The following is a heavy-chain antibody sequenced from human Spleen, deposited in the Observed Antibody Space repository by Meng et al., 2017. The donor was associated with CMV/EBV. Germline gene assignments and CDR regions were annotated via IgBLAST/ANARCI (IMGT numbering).Heavy chain of an antibody. CDR1: GFTFSSYW. D-gene: IGHD2-21*01. CDR3: ARDPQGLGPNYYYAMDV. J-gene: IGHJ6*02. CDR2: INSDGSST. Sequence: GESLKISCAASGFTFSSYWMHWVRQAPGKGLVWVSRINSDGSSTSYADSVKGRFTISRDNAKNTLYLQMNSLRAEDTAVYYCARDPQGLGPNYYYAMDVWGQGTTVTVSS. V-gene: IGHV3-74*01.